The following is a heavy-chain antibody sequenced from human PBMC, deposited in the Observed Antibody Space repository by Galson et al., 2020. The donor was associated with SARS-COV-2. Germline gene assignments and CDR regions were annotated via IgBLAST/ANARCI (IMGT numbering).Heavy chain of an antibody. CDR1: GFTLSSSG. D-gene: IGHD6-19*01. V-gene: IGHV3-33*06. CDR3: AKGGAVAGIRGIDY. Sequence: GGSLRLSCAASGFTLSSSGMLWVRQAPGKGLEWVAVLWSDGTNKYYADSVKGRFTIFRDTSKNTLYLQMNSLTAEDTALYYCAKGGAVAGIRGIDYWGQGTLVTVSS. CDR2: LWSDGTNK. J-gene: IGHJ4*02.